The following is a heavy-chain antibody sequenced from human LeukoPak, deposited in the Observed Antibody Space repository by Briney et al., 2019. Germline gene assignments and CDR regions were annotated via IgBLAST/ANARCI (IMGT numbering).Heavy chain of an antibody. CDR3: ARKLRLGGNWFDP. CDR2: IIPISGTT. D-gene: IGHD1-26*01. V-gene: IGHV1-69*13. CDR1: GGTFTSYA. J-gene: IGHJ5*02. Sequence: SVKVSCKASGGTFTSYAITWVRQAPGQGLEWMGKIIPISGTTNYAQKFQGRVTFTADESTSTAYMELSSLRSEDTALYYCARKLRLGGNWFDPWGQGTLVTVSS.